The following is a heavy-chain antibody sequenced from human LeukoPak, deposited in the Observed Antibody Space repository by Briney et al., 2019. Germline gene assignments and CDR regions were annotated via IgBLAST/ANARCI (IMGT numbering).Heavy chain of an antibody. J-gene: IGHJ5*02. CDR3: ARDLEVVPAQGCDP. D-gene: IGHD2-2*01. V-gene: IGHV4-38-2*02. Sequence: SETLSLTCAVSGYSISSGYYWGWIRQPPGKGLEWIGSIYHSGSTYYKPSLKSRVTISVDTSKKQFSLKLSSVTAADTAGYYCARDLEVVPAQGCDPWGQGTLVTVSS. CDR2: IYHSGST. CDR1: GYSISSGYY.